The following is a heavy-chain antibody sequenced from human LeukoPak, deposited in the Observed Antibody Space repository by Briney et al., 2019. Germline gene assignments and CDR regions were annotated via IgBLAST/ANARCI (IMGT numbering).Heavy chain of an antibody. CDR1: GGSISSSSYY. CDR2: IYYSGST. D-gene: IGHD5-24*01. CDR3: ARRKKLDGYNY. Sequence: PSETLSLTCTASGGSISSSSYYWGWIRQPPGKGREWIGSIYYSGSTYYNPSLKSRVTISVDTSKNQFSRKLSSVTAADTAVYYCARRKKLDGYNYWGQGTLVTVSS. J-gene: IGHJ4*02. V-gene: IGHV4-39*01.